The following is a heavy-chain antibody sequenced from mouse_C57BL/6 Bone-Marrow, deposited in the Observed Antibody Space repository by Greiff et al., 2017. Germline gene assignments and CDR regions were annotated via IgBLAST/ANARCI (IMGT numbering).Heavy chain of an antibody. CDR1: GYTFTSYW. D-gene: IGHD1-1*01. Sequence: VQLKQSGTVLARPGASVKMSCKTSGYTFTSYWMHWVKQRPGQGLEWIGAISPGNSDTSYNQKFKGKATLTAVKSASTAYMELSSLTTEDSAVYYCTRDGSSPGYYAMDYWGQGTSVTVSS. CDR3: TRDGSSPGYYAMDY. J-gene: IGHJ4*01. V-gene: IGHV1-5*01. CDR2: ISPGNSDT.